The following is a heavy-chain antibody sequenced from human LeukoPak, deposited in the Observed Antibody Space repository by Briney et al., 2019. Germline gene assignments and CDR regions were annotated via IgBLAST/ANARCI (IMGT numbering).Heavy chain of an antibody. CDR2: VNHSGTA. CDR3: ASLNPFSGRRNAFDI. D-gene: IGHD1-26*01. Sequence: SETLSLTCAVHGGSFSGYYWSWIRQPPGQGLEWIGEVNHSGTARYNPSLESRVTISVDTSKSQSSLNVYFVTAADTAVYYCASLNPFSGRRNAFDIWGQGAMVTISS. J-gene: IGHJ3*02. V-gene: IGHV4-34*01. CDR1: GGSFSGYY.